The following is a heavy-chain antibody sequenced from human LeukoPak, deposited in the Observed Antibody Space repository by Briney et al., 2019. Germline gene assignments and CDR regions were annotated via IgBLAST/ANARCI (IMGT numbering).Heavy chain of an antibody. CDR1: RVIFSSYW. V-gene: IGHV3-74*01. CDR2: INSDGSST. J-gene: IGHJ3*02. Sequence: GGSLRLSCAASRVIFSSYWMHWVRKAPGKGPVWVSRINSDGSSTSYADSVKGRFTISRDNAKNTLYLQMNSLSAEDTAVYYCARSRVGLAFDIWGQGTMVTVSS. CDR3: ARSRVGLAFDI. D-gene: IGHD1-26*01.